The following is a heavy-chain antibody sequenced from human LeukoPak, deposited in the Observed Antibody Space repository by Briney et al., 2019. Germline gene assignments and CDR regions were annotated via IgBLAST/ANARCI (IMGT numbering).Heavy chain of an antibody. D-gene: IGHD6-19*01. V-gene: IGHV5-51*01. CDR1: GYSFTSHW. J-gene: IGHJ3*01. CDR3: STHKGYTSGWYKYTYDV. Sequence: GESLKISCKGSGYSFTSHWIGWVRQLSGKGLEWMGIINPADSDTRYSPSFQGQVTISVDKSINTAYLQWSSLKASDSAMYYCSTHKGYTSGWYKYTYDVWGQGSMVTVSS. CDR2: INPADSDT.